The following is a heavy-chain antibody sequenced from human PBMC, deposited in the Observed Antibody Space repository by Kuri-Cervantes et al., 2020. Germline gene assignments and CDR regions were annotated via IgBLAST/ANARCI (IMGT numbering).Heavy chain of an antibody. CDR1: GFTFSSYD. V-gene: IGHV3-13*01. D-gene: IGHD6-19*01. J-gene: IGHJ6*02. CDR2: IGTAGDT. Sequence: GESLKISCAASGFTFSSYDMHWVRQATGKGLEWVSAIGTAGDTYYPGSVKGRFTISRDNSKNTLYLQMNSLRAEDTAVYYCARVVGSSGWYFGEFELNFINALYYYYGMDVWGQGTTVTVSS. CDR3: ARVVGSSGWYFGEFELNFINALYYYYGMDV.